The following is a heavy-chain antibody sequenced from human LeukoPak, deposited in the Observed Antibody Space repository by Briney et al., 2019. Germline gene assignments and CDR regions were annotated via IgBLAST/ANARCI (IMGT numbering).Heavy chain of an antibody. J-gene: IGHJ4*02. Sequence: SETLSLTCAVYGGSFSGYYWSWIRQPPGKGLEWIGEINHSGSTNYNPSLKSRVTISVDTSKNQFSLKLSSVTAADTAVYYCARGYGSGSYPYYFDYWGQGTLVTVSS. CDR1: GGSFSGYY. CDR3: ARGYGSGSYPYYFDY. D-gene: IGHD3-10*01. V-gene: IGHV4-34*01. CDR2: INHSGST.